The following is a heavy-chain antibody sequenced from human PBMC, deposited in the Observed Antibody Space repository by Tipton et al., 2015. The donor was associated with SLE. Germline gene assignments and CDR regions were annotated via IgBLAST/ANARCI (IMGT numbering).Heavy chain of an antibody. CDR3: ARNSDGGSSWYFDY. Sequence: TLSLTCTVSGGSISSSSYYWGWIRQPPGKGLEWIGYIYYSGSTNYNPSLKSRVTISVDTSKNQFSLKLSSVTAADTAVYYCARNSDGGSSWYFDYWGQGTLVTVSS. J-gene: IGHJ4*02. V-gene: IGHV4-61*05. D-gene: IGHD6-13*01. CDR1: GGSISSSSYY. CDR2: IYYSGST.